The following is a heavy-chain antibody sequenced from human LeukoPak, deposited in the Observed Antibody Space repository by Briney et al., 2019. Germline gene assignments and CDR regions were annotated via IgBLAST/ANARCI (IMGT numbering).Heavy chain of an antibody. CDR1: GGSISSYY. CDR3: ARDIYCGGDCYSAAFDI. D-gene: IGHD2-21*01. Sequence: PSETLSLTCTVSGGSISSYYWSWIRQPPGKGLEWIGYIYYSGSTNYNPSLKSRVTISVDTSKNQSPLKLSSVTAADTAVYYCARDIYCGGDCYSAAFDIWGQGTMVTVSS. CDR2: IYYSGST. J-gene: IGHJ3*02. V-gene: IGHV4-59*01.